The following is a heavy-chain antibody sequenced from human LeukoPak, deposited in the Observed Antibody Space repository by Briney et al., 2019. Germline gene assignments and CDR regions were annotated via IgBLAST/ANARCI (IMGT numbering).Heavy chain of an antibody. D-gene: IGHD3-22*01. CDR3: AKAMEYYYDSSGYYN. J-gene: IGHJ4*02. V-gene: IGHV3-23*01. CDR1: GFTFSGST. Sequence: QSGGSLRLSCAASGFTFSGSTMNWVRQAPGKGLEWVSSITNSGSTFYADSVKGRFTISRDNSKNMVYLQMNSLRAEDTAVYYCAKAMEYYYDSSGYYNWGQGTLVTVSS. CDR2: ITNSGST.